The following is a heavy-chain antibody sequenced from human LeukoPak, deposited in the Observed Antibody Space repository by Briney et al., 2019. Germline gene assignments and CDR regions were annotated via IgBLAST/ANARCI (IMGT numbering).Heavy chain of an antibody. CDR3: ARDPRGYSYGYFDY. V-gene: IGHV3-48*01. Sequence: GSLRLSCAASGFTFSSYSMNWVRQAPGKGLEWVSYISSSSSTIYYADSVKGRFTISRDNAKNSLYLQMNSLRAEDTAVYYCARDPRGYSYGYFDYWGQGTLVTVSS. J-gene: IGHJ4*02. CDR1: GFTFSSYS. D-gene: IGHD5-18*01. CDR2: ISSSSSTI.